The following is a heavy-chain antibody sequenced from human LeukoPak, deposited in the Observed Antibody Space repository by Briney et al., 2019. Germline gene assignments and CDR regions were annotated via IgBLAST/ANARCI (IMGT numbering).Heavy chain of an antibody. D-gene: IGHD3-22*01. J-gene: IGHJ4*02. V-gene: IGHV3-23*01. CDR1: GFTFGDYA. CDR2: ISGSGGTA. CDR3: AKKGYYDGSGYYMYYFDH. Sequence: GGSLRLSCTASGFTFGDYAMSWFRQAPGKGLEWVSAISGSGGTAYYADYVKGRFTISRDNSKNTLYLQMNSLRAEDTAVYYCAKKGYYDGSGYYMYYFDHWGQGTLVTVSS.